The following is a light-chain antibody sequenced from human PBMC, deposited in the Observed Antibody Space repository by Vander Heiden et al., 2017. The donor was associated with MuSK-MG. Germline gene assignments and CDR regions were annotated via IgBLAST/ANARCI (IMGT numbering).Light chain of an antibody. CDR3: SSYTTTTTV. J-gene: IGLJ2*01. CDR2: DVS. CDR1: SSDVGDSNY. V-gene: IGLV2-14*03. Sequence: QSALTQPASVSGSPGPSITISCTTTSSDVGDSNYVSWYQQHPGKAPKLIFYDVSNRPAGLSNRFSGSKSGNTASLTISGLQAEDEADYYCSSYTTTTTVFGGGTKLTVL.